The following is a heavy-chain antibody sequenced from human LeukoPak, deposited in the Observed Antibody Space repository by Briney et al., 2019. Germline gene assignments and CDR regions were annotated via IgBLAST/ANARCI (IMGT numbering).Heavy chain of an antibody. Sequence: PSETLSLTCTVSGGSISIYYWIWIRQPPGKGLEWIGYMYYRGNTNYDPSLKSRVTISIDTPNNQYSLKLSSVTAADTAVYYCATGVHGIAAAGDYYFDYWGQGTLVTVSS. J-gene: IGHJ4*02. D-gene: IGHD6-13*01. V-gene: IGHV4-59*01. CDR1: GGSISIYY. CDR2: MYYRGNT. CDR3: ATGVHGIAAAGDYYFDY.